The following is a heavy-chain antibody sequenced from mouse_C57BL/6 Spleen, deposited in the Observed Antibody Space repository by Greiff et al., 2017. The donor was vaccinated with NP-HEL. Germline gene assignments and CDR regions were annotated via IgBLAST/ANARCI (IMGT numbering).Heavy chain of an antibody. CDR3: AITTVVAADYYAMDY. V-gene: IGHV1-55*01. CDR2: IYPGSGST. Sequence: QVQLQQPGAELVKPGASVKMSCKASGYTFTSYWITWVKQRPGPGLEWIGDIYPGSGSTNYNEKFKSKATLTVDTSSSTAYMQLSSLTSEDSAVYYCAITTVVAADYYAMDYWGQGTSVTVSS. J-gene: IGHJ4*01. CDR1: GYTFTSYW. D-gene: IGHD1-1*01.